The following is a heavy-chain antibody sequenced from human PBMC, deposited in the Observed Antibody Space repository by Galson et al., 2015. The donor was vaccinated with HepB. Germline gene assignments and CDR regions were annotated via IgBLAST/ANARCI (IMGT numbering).Heavy chain of an antibody. CDR3: ARENSRIMITFGGVIVRGWFDP. CDR1: GDSVSSNSAA. D-gene: IGHD3-16*02. CDR2: TYYRSKWYN. Sequence: CAISGDSVSSNSAAWSWIRLSPSRGLEWLGRTYYRSKWYNDYAVSVKSRITIKPDTSKNQFSLQLNSVTPADTAVYYCARENSRIMITFGGVIVRGWFDPWCQGTLVTVSS. V-gene: IGHV6-1*01. J-gene: IGHJ5*02.